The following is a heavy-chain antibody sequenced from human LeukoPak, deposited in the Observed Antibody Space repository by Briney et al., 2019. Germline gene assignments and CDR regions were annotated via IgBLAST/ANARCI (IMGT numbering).Heavy chain of an antibody. D-gene: IGHD3-16*01. CDR3: ARDWGTKSLYLVS. Sequence: PGGSLRLSSAQSVFTFSSNGIHWVPQAPGRGLGCVSFIQNEGNKKKYADSAKGRVTPSRDNSKNTLYLHMYTLRAQDTPMYYCARDWGTKSLYLVSWGQGTLVTVSS. CDR1: VFTFSSNG. V-gene: IGHV3-30*02. J-gene: IGHJ4*02. CDR2: IQNEGNKK.